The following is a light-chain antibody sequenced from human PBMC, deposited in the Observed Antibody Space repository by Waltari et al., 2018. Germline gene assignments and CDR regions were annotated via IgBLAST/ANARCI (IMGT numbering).Light chain of an antibody. CDR2: EVS. CDR3: SSYAGNYNVL. J-gene: IGLJ2*01. V-gene: IGLV2-8*01. CDR1: SSDVGGSDY. Sequence: QSALTQPPSASGSPGQSVTISCTGTSSDVGGSDYVSWYQQHPGKAPKVRIYEVSKRPSGVPERFSGSKSGNTASLTVSGLQAEDEADYYCSSYAGNYNVLFGGGTKLTVL.